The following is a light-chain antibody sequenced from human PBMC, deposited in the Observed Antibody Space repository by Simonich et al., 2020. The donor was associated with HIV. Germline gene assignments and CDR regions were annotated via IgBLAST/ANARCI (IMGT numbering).Light chain of an antibody. J-gene: IGKJ5*01. V-gene: IGKV4-1*01. CDR1: QSVLYSSNNKNY. Sequence: DIVMTQSPDSLAVSLGERATINYKSSQSVLYSSNNKNYLTWYQQKPGQPPKLLIYWASTRESGVPDRISGSGSGTDFTLTISSLQAEDVAVYYCQQYYAAPITFGQGTRLEI. CDR3: QQYYAAPIT. CDR2: WAS.